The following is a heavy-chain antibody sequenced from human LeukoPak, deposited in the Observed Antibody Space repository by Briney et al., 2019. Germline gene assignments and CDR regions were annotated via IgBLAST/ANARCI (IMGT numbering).Heavy chain of an antibody. CDR2: IYNSGTT. CDR1: GVSISNYH. V-gene: IGHV4-59*08. J-gene: IGHJ4*02. D-gene: IGHD3-10*01. CDR3: ARNVLLWFGELYFDY. Sequence: SETLSLTCSVSGVSISNYHWSWFRQPPGKGLEWTGSIYNSGTTNYSPSLKSRITISVDTSKNQFSLKLSSVTAADTAVYYCARNVLLWFGELYFDYWGQGTLVTVSS.